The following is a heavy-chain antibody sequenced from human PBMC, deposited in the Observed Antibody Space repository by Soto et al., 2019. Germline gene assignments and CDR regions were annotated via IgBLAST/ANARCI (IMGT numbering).Heavy chain of an antibody. J-gene: IGHJ4*02. CDR1: GFTFSSYS. D-gene: IGHD3-10*01. CDR3: ASSLSVLRGDTDH. CDR2: ISSSSSTI. Sequence: EVQLVESGGGLVQPGGSLRLSCAASGFTFSSYSMNWVRQAPGKGLEWVSYISSSSSTIYYADFVKVRFTISRDNAKNSLYLQMNSLRAEDTAVYYCASSLSVLRGDTDHWGQGTLVTVSS. V-gene: IGHV3-48*01.